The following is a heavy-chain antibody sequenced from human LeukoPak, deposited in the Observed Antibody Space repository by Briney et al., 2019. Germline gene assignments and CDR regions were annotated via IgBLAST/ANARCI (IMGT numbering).Heavy chain of an antibody. V-gene: IGHV3-48*04. CDR1: GFTFSSYA. D-gene: IGHD2-2*01. Sequence: PGGSLRLSCAASGFTFSSYAMSWVRQAPGKGLEWVSYISSSGSTIYYADSVKGRFTISRDNAKNSLYLQMNSLRAEDTAVYYCARDLSEGYCSSTSCPNYYYGMDVWGQGTTVTVSS. CDR3: ARDLSEGYCSSTSCPNYYYGMDV. CDR2: ISSSGSTI. J-gene: IGHJ6*02.